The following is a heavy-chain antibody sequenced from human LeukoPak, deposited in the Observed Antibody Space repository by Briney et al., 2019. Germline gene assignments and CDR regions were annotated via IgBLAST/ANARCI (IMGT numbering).Heavy chain of an antibody. CDR3: ARVAWGPTAYYFDY. CDR1: GFPFSDYY. CDR2: ISHNGGNI. Sequence: GSLRLSCAASGFPFSDYYMTWIRQAPGKGLEWISHISHNGGNIHYADSVKGRFTISRDNAKNSLHLQMNTLRAEDTAVYYCARVAWGPTAYYFDYWGQGTLVTVSS. V-gene: IGHV3-11*01. J-gene: IGHJ4*02. D-gene: IGHD7-27*01.